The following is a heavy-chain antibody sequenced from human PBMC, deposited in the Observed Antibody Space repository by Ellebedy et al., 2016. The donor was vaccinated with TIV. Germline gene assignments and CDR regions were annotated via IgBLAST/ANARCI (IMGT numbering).Heavy chain of an antibody. D-gene: IGHD3-22*01. V-gene: IGHV3-23*01. J-gene: IGHJ6*02. CDR1: GFTFSSYA. CDR2: ISGSGGST. Sequence: GGSLRLSCAASGFTFSSYAMSWVRQAPGKGLEWVSAISGSGGSTYYADSVKGRFTISRDNSKNTLYLQMNSLRAEDTAVYYCAKVLIYDSSGYYGDYYYGMDVWGQGTTVTVSS. CDR3: AKVLIYDSSGYYGDYYYGMDV.